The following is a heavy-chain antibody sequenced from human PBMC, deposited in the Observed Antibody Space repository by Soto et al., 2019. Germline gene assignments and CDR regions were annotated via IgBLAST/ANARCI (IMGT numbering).Heavy chain of an antibody. CDR1: GCSLSSYY. CDR3: ARAYGDYEPIYFDY. J-gene: IGHJ4*02. CDR2: IYYSGST. Sequence: ADTLSLTCTSSGCSLSSYYWSLLRPPPGKGLEWIGYIYYSGSTNYNPSLNSRVTISVDTSKNQFSLKLSSVTAADTAVYYCARAYGDYEPIYFDYWGQGTLVTVSS. V-gene: IGHV4-59*07. D-gene: IGHD4-17*01.